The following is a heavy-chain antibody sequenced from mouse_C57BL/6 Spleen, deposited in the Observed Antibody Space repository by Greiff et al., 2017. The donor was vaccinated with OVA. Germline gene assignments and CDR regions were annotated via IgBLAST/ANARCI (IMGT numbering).Heavy chain of an antibody. Sequence: VTLKVSGAELVRPGASVKLSCTASGFNIKDDYMHWVKQRPEQGLEWIGWIDPENGDTEYASKFQGKATITADKYSNTAYLQLSSLTSEDTAVYYGTSYYYGSRSYWYFDVWGTGTTVTVSS. D-gene: IGHD1-1*01. J-gene: IGHJ1*03. CDR2: IDPENGDT. CDR1: GFNIKDDY. CDR3: TSYYYGSRSYWYFDV. V-gene: IGHV14-4*01.